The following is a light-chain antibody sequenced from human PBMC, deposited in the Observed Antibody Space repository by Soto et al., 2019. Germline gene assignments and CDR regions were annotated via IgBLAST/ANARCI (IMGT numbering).Light chain of an antibody. V-gene: IGKV3-20*01. CDR1: QSVGSNY. CDR2: GAS. Sequence: EIVLTQFPGTLSLSPGERATLSCRASQSVGSNYLAWYQQRPGQPPNLLIYGASSRATGIPDRFSGSGSGTDFTLTISRLEPEDFAVYYCQQYGSSRTFGQGTKVDIK. CDR3: QQYGSSRT. J-gene: IGKJ1*01.